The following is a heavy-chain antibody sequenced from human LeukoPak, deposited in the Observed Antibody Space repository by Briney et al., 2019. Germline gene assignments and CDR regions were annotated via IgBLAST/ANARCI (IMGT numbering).Heavy chain of an antibody. CDR3: ARTHGYDFWSGFSADAFDI. D-gene: IGHD3-3*01. V-gene: IGHV4-39*01. CDR2: IYYSGST. CDR1: GGSISSSSYY. Sequence: SETLSLTCTVSGGSISSSSYYWGWIRQPPGKGLEWIGSIYYSGSTYYNPSLKSRVTISVDTSKNQFSLKLSSVTAADTAVYYCARTHGYDFWSGFSADAFDIWGQGTMVTVSS. J-gene: IGHJ3*02.